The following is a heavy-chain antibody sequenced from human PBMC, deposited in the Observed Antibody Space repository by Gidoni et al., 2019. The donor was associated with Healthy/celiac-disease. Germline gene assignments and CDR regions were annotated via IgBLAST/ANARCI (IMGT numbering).Heavy chain of an antibody. CDR3: ARDWGPYCGGDCPFDY. J-gene: IGHJ4*02. D-gene: IGHD2-21*02. CDR2: IWNDGSNK. V-gene: IGHV3-33*01. CDR1: GFTFGSYD. Sequence: QGPLVESGGAVVPPGRSMSLSCPASGFTFGSYDMHWVRQAPGKGLEWVAVIWNDGSNKNYADSVKGRITISRDNSKNTLFLQMNSLRVEDTAVYYCARDWGPYCGGDCPFDYWGQGTLVTVSS.